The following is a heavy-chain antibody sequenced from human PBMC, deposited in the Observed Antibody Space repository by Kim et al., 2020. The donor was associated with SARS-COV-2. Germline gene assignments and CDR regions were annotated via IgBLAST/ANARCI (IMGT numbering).Heavy chain of an antibody. CDR3: ARLPLEAAGNWFDP. Sequence: SETLSLTCTVSGGSLSGYYWSWIRQPPGKGLEFIGYIYYSGGSTNYNPSLKSRVTISVETSKNQFSLKLSSVTAADTAIYYCARLPLEAAGNWFDPWGRGTLVTVSS. CDR2: IYYSGGST. J-gene: IGHJ5*02. D-gene: IGHD6-13*01. CDR1: GGSLSGYY. V-gene: IGHV4-59*01.